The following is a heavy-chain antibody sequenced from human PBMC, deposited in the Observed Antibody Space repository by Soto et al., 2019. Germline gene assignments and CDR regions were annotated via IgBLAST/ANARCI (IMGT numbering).Heavy chain of an antibody. CDR1: GYTFTGYY. V-gene: IGHV1-2*04. Sequence: ASVKVSCKASGYTFTGYYMHWVRRAPGQGLEWMGWINPNSGGTNYAQKFQGWVTMTRDTSISTAYMELSRLRSDDTAVYYCASSGVVVTRNDAFDIWGQGTMVTVSS. D-gene: IGHD2-21*02. J-gene: IGHJ3*02. CDR2: INPNSGGT. CDR3: ASSGVVVTRNDAFDI.